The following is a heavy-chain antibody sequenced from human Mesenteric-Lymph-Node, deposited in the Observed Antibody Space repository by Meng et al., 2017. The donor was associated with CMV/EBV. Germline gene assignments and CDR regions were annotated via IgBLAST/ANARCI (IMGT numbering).Heavy chain of an antibody. V-gene: IGHV4-39*01. D-gene: IGHD2-15*01. J-gene: IGHJ6*02. CDR3: ARGGGPRLYRTRGGYYYGMDV. Sequence: SETLSLTCTVSGDSISYNYFWGWIRQPPGKGLEWIGNIYYSGSTYYNPSLKSRVTISVDTSKNQFSLKLSSVTAADTAVYYCARGGGPRLYRTRGGYYYGMDVWGQGTTVTVSS. CDR2: IYYSGST. CDR1: GDSISYNYF.